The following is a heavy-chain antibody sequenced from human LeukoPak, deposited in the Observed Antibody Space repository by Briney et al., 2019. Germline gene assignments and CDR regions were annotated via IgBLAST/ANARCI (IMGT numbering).Heavy chain of an antibody. CDR3: ARVIVVVTATKTGYYYYMDV. D-gene: IGHD2-21*02. Sequence: PGGSLRLSCAASGFTFSSYSMNWVRQAPGKGLEWVSSISSSSSYIYCADSVKGRFTISRDNAKNSLYLQMNSLRAEDTAVYYCARVIVVVTATKTGYYYYMDVWGKGTTVTVSS. J-gene: IGHJ6*03. CDR2: ISSSSSYI. V-gene: IGHV3-21*01. CDR1: GFTFSSYS.